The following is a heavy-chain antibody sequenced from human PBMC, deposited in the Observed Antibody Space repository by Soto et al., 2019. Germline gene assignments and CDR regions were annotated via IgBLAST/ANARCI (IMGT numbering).Heavy chain of an antibody. Sequence: GGSLRLSCAASGFTFSSYAMSWVRQAPGKGLEWVSAISGSGGNTYYADSVKGRFTISRDNSKNTPYLQMNSLRAEDTAVYYCARLPYYDILTGPGGMDVWGQGTTVTVSS. D-gene: IGHD3-9*01. CDR2: ISGSGGNT. CDR1: GFTFSSYA. J-gene: IGHJ6*02. V-gene: IGHV3-23*01. CDR3: ARLPYYDILTGPGGMDV.